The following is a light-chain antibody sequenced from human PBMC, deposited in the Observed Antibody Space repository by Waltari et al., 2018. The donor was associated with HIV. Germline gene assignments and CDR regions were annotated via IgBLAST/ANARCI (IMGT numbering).Light chain of an antibody. CDR2: EVT. Sequence: QSALTQPASVSGSPGQSITISSTGTSSDVGRYKLVSWYQHHPHKAPQVVIYEVTKRPSGVSNRFSGSKSGNTASLTISGLQAEDESDYYCCSYAGSRGVVFGGGTKLTVL. CDR1: SSDVGRYKL. V-gene: IGLV2-23*02. CDR3: CSYAGSRGVV. J-gene: IGLJ2*01.